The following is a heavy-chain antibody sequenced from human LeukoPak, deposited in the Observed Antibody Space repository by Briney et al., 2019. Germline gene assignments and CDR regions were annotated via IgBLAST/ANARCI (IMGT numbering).Heavy chain of an antibody. Sequence: GGSLRLSCAASEFTFTSYEMNWVRQAPGKGLEWVSYISSSGSTIYYADSVKGRFTISRDNAKNSLYLQMNSLRGEDTAVYYCARVGCTASTCYGYLIFDHWGQGALVTVPS. D-gene: IGHD2-8*02. CDR3: ARVGCTASTCYGYLIFDH. J-gene: IGHJ4*02. CDR2: ISSSGSTI. V-gene: IGHV3-48*03. CDR1: EFTFTSYE.